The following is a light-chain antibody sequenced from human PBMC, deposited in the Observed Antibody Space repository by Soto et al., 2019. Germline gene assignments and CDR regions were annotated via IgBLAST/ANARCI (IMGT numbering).Light chain of an antibody. CDR2: QTP. CDR1: QYINTR. J-gene: IGKJ1*01. Sequence: EIVLTQSPATLSSFPGDRVTLSCRASQYINTRLSWYQHRPGQPPRLLIYQTPIRAAGIPARFSASRSGTDFPLTISDVQPEECALYYCHQRQSWPRTFGQGTK. V-gene: IGKV3-11*01. CDR3: HQRQSWPRT.